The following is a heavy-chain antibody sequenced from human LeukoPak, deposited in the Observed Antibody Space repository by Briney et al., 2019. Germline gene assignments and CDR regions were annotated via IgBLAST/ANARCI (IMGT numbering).Heavy chain of an antibody. D-gene: IGHD3-10*01. CDR1: GGSISSYY. CDR2: IYYSGST. V-gene: IGHV4-59*01. J-gene: IGHJ3*02. Sequence: SETLSLTCTVSGGSISSYYWSWIRQPPGKGLEWIGYIYYSGSTNYNPSLKSRVTISVDTSKNQFSLKLSSVTAADTAVYYCANTDARFGERAFDIWGQGTMVTVSS. CDR3: ANTDARFGERAFDI.